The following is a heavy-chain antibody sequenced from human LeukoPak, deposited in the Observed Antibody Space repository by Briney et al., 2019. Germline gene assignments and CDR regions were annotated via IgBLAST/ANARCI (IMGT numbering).Heavy chain of an antibody. J-gene: IGHJ4*02. Sequence: PSETLSLTCTVSGGSISSYYWSWIRQPPGKGLEWIGYIYYSGSTNSNPSLKGRVTILVDSSKNQFSLKLSSVPAASPAGFCFARRRAAAMNVNFDYWGQGTLSPSPQ. CDR1: GGSISSYY. CDR2: IYYSGST. V-gene: IGHV4-59*08. CDR3: ARRRAAAMNVNFDY. D-gene: IGHD2-2*01.